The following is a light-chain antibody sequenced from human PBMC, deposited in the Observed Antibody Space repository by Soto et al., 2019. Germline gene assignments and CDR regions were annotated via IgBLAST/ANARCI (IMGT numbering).Light chain of an antibody. CDR1: QSVSSN. CDR3: QQYNDWPPRYT. J-gene: IGKJ2*01. V-gene: IGKV3-15*01. Sequence: EIVMTRSPATLSVSPGERVSLSCRASQSVSSNVAWYQQKLGQAPRLLMFAASTRATGIPARFSGSGSGIEFTLTISSLQSEDFAVYYCQQYNDWPPRYTFGQGTKLEIK. CDR2: AAS.